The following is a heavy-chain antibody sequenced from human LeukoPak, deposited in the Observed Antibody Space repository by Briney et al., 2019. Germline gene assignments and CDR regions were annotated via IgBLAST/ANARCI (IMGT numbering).Heavy chain of an antibody. Sequence: GASVKVSCKASGYTFTSYGISWVRQAPGQGLEWMGWISAYNGNTNYAQKLQGRVTMTTDTSTSTAYMELRSLRSDDTAVYYCAREGRVDQLPLLSGFYYYYYMDVWGKGTTVTVSS. CDR3: AREGRVDQLPLLSGFYYYYYMDV. V-gene: IGHV1-18*01. D-gene: IGHD2-2*01. J-gene: IGHJ6*03. CDR1: GYTFTSYG. CDR2: ISAYNGNT.